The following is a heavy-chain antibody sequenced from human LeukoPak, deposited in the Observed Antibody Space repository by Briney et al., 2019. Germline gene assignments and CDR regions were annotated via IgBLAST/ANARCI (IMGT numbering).Heavy chain of an antibody. J-gene: IGHJ4*02. Sequence: SETLSLTCAVYGESFSGYYWSWIRQPPGKGLEWIGESSHSGSTNYNPSLKSRVTISVDKDKNQFPLKLSSVTAAGTAVYYWARVCSIRRDGYSIRTSYFDYWGQGTLVTVSS. CDR2: SSHSGST. D-gene: IGHD5-24*01. CDR1: GESFSGYY. CDR3: ARVCSIRRDGYSIRTSYFDY. V-gene: IGHV4-34*01.